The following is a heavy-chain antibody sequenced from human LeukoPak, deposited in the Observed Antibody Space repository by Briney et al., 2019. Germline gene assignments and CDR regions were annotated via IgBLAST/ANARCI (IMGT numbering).Heavy chain of an antibody. V-gene: IGHV4-59*08. J-gene: IGHJ4*02. CDR3: ASNDYVWGSYSSNDY. Sequence: SETLSLTCNVSGGSISGYHWSWIRQPPGKGLEWLGYIYYSGSSNYNPSLKSRVTISVDTSKNQFSLKLSSVTAADTAVYYCASNDYVWGSYSSNDYWGQGTLVTVSS. CDR2: IYYSGSS. D-gene: IGHD3-16*02. CDR1: GGSISGYH.